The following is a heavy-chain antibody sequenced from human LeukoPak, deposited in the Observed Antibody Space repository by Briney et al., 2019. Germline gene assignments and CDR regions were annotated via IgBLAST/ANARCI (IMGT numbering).Heavy chain of an antibody. CDR1: GFSLNTNGIR. V-gene: IGHV2-70*04. J-gene: IGHJ4*02. CDR3: ARSGFGELLQDGFDY. D-gene: IGHD3-10*01. Sequence: EPGPSLVKPTQTLTLTFTSAGFSLNTNGIRVSWIRQPPGKALEWLPRIDWDDDKFYSTSLKTRLTISKDTSKNQVVLIMTNMDPVDTATFYCARSGFGELLQDGFDYWGQGTLVTVSS. CDR2: IDWDDDK.